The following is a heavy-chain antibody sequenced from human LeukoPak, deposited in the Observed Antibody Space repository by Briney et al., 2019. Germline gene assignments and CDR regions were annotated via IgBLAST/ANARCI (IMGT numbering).Heavy chain of an antibody. CDR2: INPHSGGT. J-gene: IGHJ4*02. CDR1: GYTFTSYA. CDR3: ARDVGEYCSSTNCYASHY. Sequence: ASVKVSCKASGYTFTSYAMNWVRQAPGQGLEWMGWINPHSGGTNYAQKFQGGVTMTRDTSITTAYMELSSLRSDDTAVYYCARDVGEYCSSTNCYASHYWGQGTLVTVSS. D-gene: IGHD2-2*01. V-gene: IGHV1-2*02.